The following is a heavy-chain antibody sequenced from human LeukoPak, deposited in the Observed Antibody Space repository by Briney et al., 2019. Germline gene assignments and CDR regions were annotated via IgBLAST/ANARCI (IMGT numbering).Heavy chain of an antibody. D-gene: IGHD5-18*01. Sequence: ASVKVSCKASGYTFTGYYIHWVRQAPGQGLEWMGWINPNSGGTNYAQKFQGRVTMTRDTSISTAYMELSRLRSDDTAVYYCASFVGYSYGYDYWGQGTLVTVSS. J-gene: IGHJ4*02. CDR1: GYTFTGYY. V-gene: IGHV1-2*02. CDR3: ASFVGYSYGYDY. CDR2: INPNSGGT.